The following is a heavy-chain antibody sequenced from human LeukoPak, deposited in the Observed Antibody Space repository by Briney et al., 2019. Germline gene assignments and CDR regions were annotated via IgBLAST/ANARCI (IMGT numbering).Heavy chain of an antibody. D-gene: IGHD3-3*01. CDR3: ARSSWNNWFDP. CDR1: GGSMSSYY. J-gene: IGHJ5*02. Sequence: PSETLSLTCTVSGGSMSSYYWSWIRQPPGKGLEWIGYIYYSGSTNYNPSLKSRVTISVDTSKNQFSLKLSSVTAADTAAYYCARSSWNNWFDPWGQGTLVTVSS. V-gene: IGHV4-59*01. CDR2: IYYSGST.